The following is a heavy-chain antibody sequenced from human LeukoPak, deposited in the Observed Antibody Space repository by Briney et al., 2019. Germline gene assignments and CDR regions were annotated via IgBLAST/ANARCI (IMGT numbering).Heavy chain of an antibody. CDR3: ARDLPYSGYDSPDAFDI. J-gene: IGHJ3*02. Sequence: GGSLRLSCAASGFAFSDFSMSWIRQAPGKGLEWISYISSNGSAVYYADSVKGRFTISRDNARNSLYLQMNSLRAEDTAVYYCARDLPYSGYDSPDAFDIWGQGTMVTVSS. CDR2: ISSNGSAV. CDR1: GFAFSDFS. D-gene: IGHD5-12*01. V-gene: IGHV3-11*04.